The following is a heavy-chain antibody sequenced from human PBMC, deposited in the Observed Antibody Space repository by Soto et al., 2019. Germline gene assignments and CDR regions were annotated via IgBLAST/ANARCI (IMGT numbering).Heavy chain of an antibody. CDR3: ARAVSRYDCWSGYYISFFDY. D-gene: IGHD3-3*01. CDR2: INHSGST. CDR1: GGSFSGYY. V-gene: IGHV4-34*01. Sequence: SETLSLTCAVYGGSFSGYYWSWIRQPPGKGLEWIGEINHSGSTNYNPSLKSRVTISVDTSKNQFSLKLSSVTAADTSVYYCARAVSRYDCWSGYYISFFDYWGQVSLAAVSS. J-gene: IGHJ4*02.